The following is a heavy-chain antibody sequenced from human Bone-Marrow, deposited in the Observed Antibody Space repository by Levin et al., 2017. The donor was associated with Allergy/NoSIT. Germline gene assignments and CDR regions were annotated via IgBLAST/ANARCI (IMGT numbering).Heavy chain of an antibody. CDR1: GFTFSSYA. CDR3: AKRLRDGYNYGCPDY. J-gene: IGHJ4*02. Sequence: GGSLRLSCAVSGFTFSSYAMSWVRQAPGKGLEWVSSVGGSGGSIKYADSVKGRFTISRDNSKNTLYLQMNSLRAEDTAVYYCAKRLRDGYNYGCPDYWGQGSRVAVSS. D-gene: IGHD5-18*01. V-gene: IGHV3-23*01. CDR2: VGGSGGSI.